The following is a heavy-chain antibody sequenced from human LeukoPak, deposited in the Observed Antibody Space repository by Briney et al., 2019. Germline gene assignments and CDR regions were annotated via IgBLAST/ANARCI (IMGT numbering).Heavy chain of an antibody. Sequence: GESLKISCKGSGYSFTSYWIGWVRQVPGKGLEWMGIIYPGDSVTRYSPSFQGQVTISADKSISTAYLQWSSLKASDTAMYYCARQSLQYSYGQTGPDYWGQGTLVTVSS. CDR1: GYSFTSYW. CDR2: IYPGDSVT. D-gene: IGHD5-18*01. J-gene: IGHJ4*02. V-gene: IGHV5-51*01. CDR3: ARQSLQYSYGQTGPDY.